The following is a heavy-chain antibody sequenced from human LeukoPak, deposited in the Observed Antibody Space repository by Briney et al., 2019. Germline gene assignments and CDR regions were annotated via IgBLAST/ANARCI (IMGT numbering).Heavy chain of an antibody. J-gene: IGHJ4*02. D-gene: IGHD6-19*01. CDR3: ARRNPTSGWYRDDY. Sequence: PSETLSLTCTVSGGSISSYYWSWIRQPPGKGLEWIGCIYNSGNTNYNPSLKSRVTISVDTSKNQFSLKLSSVTAADTAVYYCARRNPTSGWYRDDYWGQGTLITVSS. CDR2: IYNSGNT. CDR1: GGSISSYY. V-gene: IGHV4-59*08.